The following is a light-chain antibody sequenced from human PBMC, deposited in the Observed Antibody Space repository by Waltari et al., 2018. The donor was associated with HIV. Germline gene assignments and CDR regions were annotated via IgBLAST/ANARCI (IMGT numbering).Light chain of an antibody. V-gene: IGKV2-28*01. CDR3: MQALEIPLT. CDR2: LAS. CDR1: QSLLHNNGYNY. J-gene: IGKJ4*01. Sequence: DIVMTQPPFFLPVPPGEPASIPCRSSQSLLHNNGYNYLNWYMQRPGQSPQLLIYLASHRASGVPDRFSGSGSGTDFTLHIKKVEADDVGLYFCMQALEIPLTFGGGTKVEIK.